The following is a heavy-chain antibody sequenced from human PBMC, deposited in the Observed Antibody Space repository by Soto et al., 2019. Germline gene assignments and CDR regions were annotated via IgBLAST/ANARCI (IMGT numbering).Heavy chain of an antibody. J-gene: IGHJ4*02. Sequence: TLSLTCAFCGGSVTSNNYCGGIRHHPWKFLELIGYIYYSGITYYNPSLKSRVTISVDTSKNQFSLKLSSVTAADTAVYYCARAPYYYDSRGYYFGDYRGQGTLVTVSS. V-gene: IGHV4-30-4*08. CDR2: IYYSGIT. D-gene: IGHD3-22*01. CDR3: ARAPYYYDSRGYYFGDY. CDR1: GGSVTSNNY.